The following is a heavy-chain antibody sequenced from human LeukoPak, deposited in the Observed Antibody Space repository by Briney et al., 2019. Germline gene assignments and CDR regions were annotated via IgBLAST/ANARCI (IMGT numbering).Heavy chain of an antibody. CDR3: AADGRGRASGSYYINDAFDI. CDR2: IVVGSGNT. J-gene: IGHJ3*02. CDR1: GFTFTSSA. V-gene: IGHV1-58*02. D-gene: IGHD3-10*01. Sequence: GTSVKVSCTASGFTFTSSAMQWVRQARGQPLEWIGWIVVGSGNTTYAQKFQERVTITRDMSTSTAYMALSSLRSKDTAVYYCAADGRGRASGSYYINDAFDIWGQGTMVTVSS.